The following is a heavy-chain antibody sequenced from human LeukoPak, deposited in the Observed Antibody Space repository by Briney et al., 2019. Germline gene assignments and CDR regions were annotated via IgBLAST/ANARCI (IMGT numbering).Heavy chain of an antibody. CDR2: IKSKTDGGTT. Sequence: GGSLRLSCAASGFTFSDAWMSWVRQAPGKGLEWVGRIKSKTDGGTTDYAAPVKGRFTISRDNAKNSLYLQMNSLRAEDTAVYYCASRSGGPRHKGGAVSWGQGTLVTVSS. J-gene: IGHJ4*02. CDR1: GFTFSDAW. D-gene: IGHD3-16*01. CDR3: ASRSGGPRHKGGAVS. V-gene: IGHV3-15*01.